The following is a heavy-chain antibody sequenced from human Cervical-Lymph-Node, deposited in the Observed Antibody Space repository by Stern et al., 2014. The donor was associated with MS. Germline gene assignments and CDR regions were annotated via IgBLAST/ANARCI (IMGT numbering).Heavy chain of an antibody. CDR3: ARSQLFDNNWTFDY. V-gene: IGHV3-72*01. CDR2: IRNKAKRYTT. CDR1: GFTFSDHY. D-gene: IGHD3-9*01. J-gene: IGHJ4*02. Sequence: EVQLVESGGTLVQPGGSLRLSCAASGFTFSDHYMDWVRQAPGKGLEWAARIRNKAKRYTTQYAASVKARFTISRDDSKNSLYLQMNSLKTEDTAVYYCARSQLFDNNWTFDYWGQGTLVTVSS.